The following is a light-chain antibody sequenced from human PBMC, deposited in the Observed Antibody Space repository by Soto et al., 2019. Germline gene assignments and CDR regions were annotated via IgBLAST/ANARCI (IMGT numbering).Light chain of an antibody. CDR1: QSVSSD. CDR2: GPS. CDR3: QQYNNWPWT. Sequence: EIVMTQSPATLSVSPGERATLSCRASQSVSSDLAWYQQKPGQAPRLFIYGPSTRATGIPAGFSGSGSGTEFTLTISNLQSEDFAVYYCQQYNNWPWTFGQGTKVDIK. V-gene: IGKV3-15*01. J-gene: IGKJ1*01.